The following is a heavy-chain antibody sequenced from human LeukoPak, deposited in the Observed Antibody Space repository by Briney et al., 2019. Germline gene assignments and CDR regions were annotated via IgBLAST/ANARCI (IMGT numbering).Heavy chain of an antibody. CDR1: GGSISSYY. V-gene: IGHV4-59*12. J-gene: IGHJ4*02. Sequence: SETLSLTYTVSGGSISSYYWSWIRQPPGKGLEWIGYIYYSGSTNYNPSLKSRVTISVDTSKNQFSLKLTSVTGADTAVYYCAGERGEEYSSGWYKRNYFDNWGQGIRVTVSS. CDR2: IYYSGST. CDR3: AGERGEEYSSGWYKRNYFDN. D-gene: IGHD6-19*01.